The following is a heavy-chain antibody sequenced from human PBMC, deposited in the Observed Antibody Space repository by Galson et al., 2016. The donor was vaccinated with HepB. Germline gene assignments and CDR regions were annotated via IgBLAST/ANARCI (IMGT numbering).Heavy chain of an antibody. J-gene: IGHJ4*02. V-gene: IGHV3-53*01. D-gene: IGHD7-27*01. CDR3: ASNWDKDY. CDR1: GFTVSNNY. Sequence: SLRLSCAASGFTVSNNYMSWVRQAPGKGLEWVSVIYSGGGTVYADSVKGRFTISRDNSKNTLYLQMNRLRAEDTAVYYCASNWDKDYWGQGTLATVSS. CDR2: IYSGGGT.